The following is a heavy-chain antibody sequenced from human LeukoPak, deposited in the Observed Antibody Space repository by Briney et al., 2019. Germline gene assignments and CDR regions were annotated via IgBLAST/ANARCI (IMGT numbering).Heavy chain of an antibody. V-gene: IGHV3-21*01. Sequence: PGGSLRLSCAASGFTFSSYSMNWVRQAPGKGLEWVSSISSSSSYIYYADSVKGRFTISRDNSKNTLYLQMNSLRVEDTAVYYCARDAGFDYFDYWGQGTLVIVSS. CDR1: GFTFSSYS. D-gene: IGHD3-16*01. CDR2: ISSSSSYI. CDR3: ARDAGFDYFDY. J-gene: IGHJ4*02.